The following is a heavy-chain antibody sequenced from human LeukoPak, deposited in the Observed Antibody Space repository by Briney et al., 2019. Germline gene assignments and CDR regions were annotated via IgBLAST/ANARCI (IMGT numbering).Heavy chain of an antibody. J-gene: IGHJ4*02. CDR3: ARDGTREAVAGIYFDY. V-gene: IGHV4-31*03. CDR1: GGSISSGGYY. D-gene: IGHD6-19*01. CDR2: IYYSGST. Sequence: SQTLSLTCTVSGGSISSGGYYWSWIRQHPGKGLEWIGYIYYSGSTYYNPSLKSRVTISVDTSKNQFSLKLSSVTAADTAVYYCARDGTREAVAGIYFDYWGQGTLVTVSS.